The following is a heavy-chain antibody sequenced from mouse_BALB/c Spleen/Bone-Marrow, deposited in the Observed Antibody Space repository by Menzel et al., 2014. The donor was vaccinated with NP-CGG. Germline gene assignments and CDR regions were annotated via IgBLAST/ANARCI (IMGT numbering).Heavy chain of an antibody. CDR3: ANYYYGYYFDS. J-gene: IGHJ2*01. D-gene: IGHD1-1*01. V-gene: IGHV14-3*02. CDR1: GFNIKDTY. CDR2: IDPANGNT. Sequence: EVQLQESGAELVKPGASVKLSCTASGFNIKDTYMHWVKQRPEQGLEWIGRIDPANGNTKYDPKFQGKATITADTSSNTAYLQLSSLTSEDTAVYYCANYYYGYYFDSWGQGTTLTVSP.